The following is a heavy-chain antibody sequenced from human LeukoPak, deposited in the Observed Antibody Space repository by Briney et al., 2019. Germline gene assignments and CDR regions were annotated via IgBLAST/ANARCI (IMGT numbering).Heavy chain of an antibody. D-gene: IGHD3-10*01. J-gene: IGHJ4*02. CDR3: ARDHYGSGDGSAFDY. V-gene: IGHV3-48*03. CDR2: ISSSGYTI. Sequence: PGGSLRLSCAASGFTLSSYAMSWVRQAPGKGLEWVSYISSSGYTIYYADSVKARFTISRDNTKNSLYLQMNSLRAEDTAVYYCARDHYGSGDGSAFDYWGQGTLVTVSS. CDR1: GFTLSSYA.